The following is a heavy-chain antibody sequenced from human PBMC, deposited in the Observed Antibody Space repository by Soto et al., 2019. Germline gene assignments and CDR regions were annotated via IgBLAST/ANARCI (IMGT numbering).Heavy chain of an antibody. CDR3: ARRPYASSFSLFDP. CDR2: INSGGST. V-gene: IGHV4-39*01. CDR1: GGSISSHGYY. D-gene: IGHD6-13*01. Sequence: SETLSLTCTVSGGSISSHGYYWGWIRQPPGRGLEWIANINSGGSTYYQPSLKSRVTISVDTSKNQFSLKLSSVTAADTAVYFCARRPYASSFSLFDPWGQGTLVTVS. J-gene: IGHJ5*02.